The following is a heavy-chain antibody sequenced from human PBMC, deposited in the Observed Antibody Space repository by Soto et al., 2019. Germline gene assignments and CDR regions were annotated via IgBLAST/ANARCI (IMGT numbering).Heavy chain of an antibody. Sequence: QVQLVQSGAEVKKPGSSVKVSCKASGGTFSSYTISWVRQAPGQGLEWMGRIIPILGIANYAQKFQGRVTITADKSTSTAYMELSSLRSEDTAVYYCARSPGGYYGSGHAPFDYWGQGTLVTVSS. J-gene: IGHJ4*02. CDR1: GGTFSSYT. CDR2: IIPILGIA. D-gene: IGHD3-10*01. CDR3: ARSPGGYYGSGHAPFDY. V-gene: IGHV1-69*02.